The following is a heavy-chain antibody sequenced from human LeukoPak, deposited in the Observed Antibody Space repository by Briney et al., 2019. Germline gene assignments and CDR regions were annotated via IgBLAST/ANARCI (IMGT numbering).Heavy chain of an antibody. Sequence: PSQTLSLTCTVSGGSISSGDYYWSWIRQPSGKGLEWIGYIYYSGSTYYNPSLKSRVTISVDTSKNQFSLKLSSVTAADTAVYYCASGKRDYYDSSDNADYWGQGTLVTVSS. CDR1: GGSISSGDYY. J-gene: IGHJ4*02. D-gene: IGHD3-22*01. CDR2: IYYSGST. V-gene: IGHV4-30-4*01. CDR3: ASGKRDYYDSSDNADY.